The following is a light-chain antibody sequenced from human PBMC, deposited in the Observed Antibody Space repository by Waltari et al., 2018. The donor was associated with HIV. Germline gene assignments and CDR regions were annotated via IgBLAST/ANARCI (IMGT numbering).Light chain of an antibody. V-gene: IGLV1-44*01. CDR3: AAWDDNLNGWV. J-gene: IGLJ3*02. CDR2: NNN. Sequence: QSVLTQQPSASGTPGQRVTISCSGSSSNIGRNTVNWYQQFPGMAPKLLIYNNNTRPSGVPDRLSASKSGSAASLAISGLQPEDEAEYYCAAWDDNLNGWVFGGGTKLTVL. CDR1: SSNIGRNT.